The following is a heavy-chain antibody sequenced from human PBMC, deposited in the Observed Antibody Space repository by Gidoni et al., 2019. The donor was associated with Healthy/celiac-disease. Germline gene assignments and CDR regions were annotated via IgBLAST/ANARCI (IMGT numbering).Heavy chain of an antibody. J-gene: IGHJ4*02. V-gene: IGHV1-69*06. D-gene: IGHD3-3*01. CDR1: GGTFSSYA. CDR3: ARGPYYDFWRGYYPFDY. Sequence: QVQRVQSGAEVKKPGASVKVSCKASGGTFSSYAIRWVRQAPGQGLEWMGGLIPIFGTATSAQHFQGRVTIPADKSTSTAYMELSSLRSEDTAVYYCARGPYYDFWRGYYPFDYWGQGTLVTVSS. CDR2: LIPIFGTA.